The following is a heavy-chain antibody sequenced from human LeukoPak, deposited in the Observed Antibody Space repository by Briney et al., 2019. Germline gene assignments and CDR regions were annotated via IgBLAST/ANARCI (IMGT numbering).Heavy chain of an antibody. Sequence: SETLSLTCTVSGGSISSGGYYWSWIRQHPGKGLEWIVYIYYSGSTYYNPSLKSRVTISVDTSKNQFSLKLSSVTAADTAVYYCARLLVVVTPLGTYNWFDPWGQGTLVTVSS. V-gene: IGHV4-31*03. J-gene: IGHJ5*02. CDR2: IYYSGST. CDR1: GGSISSGGYY. CDR3: ARLLVVVTPLGTYNWFDP. D-gene: IGHD2-21*02.